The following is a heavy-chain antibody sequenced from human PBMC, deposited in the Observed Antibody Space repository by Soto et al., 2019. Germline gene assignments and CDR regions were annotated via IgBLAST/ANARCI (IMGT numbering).Heavy chain of an antibody. D-gene: IGHD6-13*01. CDR1: GYTFTSYY. V-gene: IGHV1-46*01. Sequence: QVQLVQSGAEVKKPGASVKVSCKASGYTFTSYYMHWVRQAPGQGLEWMGIINPSGGSTSYAQKFQGRVTRTRDTSTSTVYMELSSLRSEDTAVYYCARDRGSSSSWPPLYYFDYWGQGTLVTVSS. CDR3: ARDRGSSSSWPPLYYFDY. J-gene: IGHJ4*02. CDR2: INPSGGST.